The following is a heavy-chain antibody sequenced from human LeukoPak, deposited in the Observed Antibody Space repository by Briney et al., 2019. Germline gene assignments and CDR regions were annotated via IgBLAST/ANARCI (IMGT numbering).Heavy chain of an antibody. CDR1: GYIFSRYG. CDR2: TSAYNGDTNYDT. V-gene: IGHV1-18*01. J-gene: IGHJ3*02. Sequence: GASVKVSCKASGYIFSRYGITWVRQAPGQGLEWMGWTSAYNGDTNYDTNYAQKLQGRVTMTTDTSTSIAYMELRSLRSDDTAVYYCARLHADFYDSNGHYHTDAFDIWGQGTLVTVSS. CDR3: ARLHADFYDSNGHYHTDAFDI. D-gene: IGHD3-22*01.